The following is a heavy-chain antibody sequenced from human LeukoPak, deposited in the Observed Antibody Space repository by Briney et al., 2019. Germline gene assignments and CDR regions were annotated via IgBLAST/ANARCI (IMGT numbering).Heavy chain of an antibody. V-gene: IGHV1-18*01. CDR3: ARESYCSTPSCSHDY. Sequence: ASVKVSCKASGYTFTSYGISWVRQAPGQGLEWMGWISAYNGNTNYAQKLQGRVTMTTDTSTSTAYMELRSLRSDDTAVYYCARESYCSTPSCSHDYWGQGTLVTVSS. J-gene: IGHJ4*02. CDR2: ISAYNGNT. CDR1: GYTFTSYG. D-gene: IGHD2-8*01.